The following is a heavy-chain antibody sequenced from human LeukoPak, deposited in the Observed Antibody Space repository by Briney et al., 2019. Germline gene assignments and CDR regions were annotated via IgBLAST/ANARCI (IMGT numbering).Heavy chain of an antibody. CDR1: GGSISSYY. CDR2: IHDSGST. Sequence: SETLSLTCTVSGGSISSYYWNWLRQPPGGGLEWIGFIHDSGSTNYNPSLKSRVTISVDTSKNQFSLKLRSVTAADTAVYYCARRRIGDSTITIYNWFDPWGQGTLVTVSS. D-gene: IGHD4-11*01. V-gene: IGHV4-59*08. J-gene: IGHJ5*02. CDR3: ARRRIGDSTITIYNWFDP.